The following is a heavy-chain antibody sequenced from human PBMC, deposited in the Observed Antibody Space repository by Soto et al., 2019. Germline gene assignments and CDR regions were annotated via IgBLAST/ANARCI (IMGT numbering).Heavy chain of an antibody. J-gene: IGHJ4*02. CDR2: ISAYNGNT. Sequence: QVQLVQSGAEVKKPGASVKVSCKASGYTFTSYGISWVRQAPGQGLEWMGWISAYNGNTNYAQRLQGRVTMTTDTSTSTAYMELRSLRYDDTAVYYCARRCPQYVSCPRESFHYWGQGTLVTVSS. D-gene: IGHD2-2*01. CDR3: ARRCPQYVSCPRESFHY. V-gene: IGHV1-18*01. CDR1: GYTFTSYG.